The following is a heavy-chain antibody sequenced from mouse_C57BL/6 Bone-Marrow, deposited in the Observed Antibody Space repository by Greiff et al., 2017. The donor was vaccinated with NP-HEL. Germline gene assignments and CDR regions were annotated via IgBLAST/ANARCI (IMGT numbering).Heavy chain of an antibody. CDR2: IDPGNGDT. CDR1: GFNIKDDY. CDR3: TTRGRSNHVGAMDY. V-gene: IGHV14-4*01. D-gene: IGHD2-5*01. J-gene: IGHJ4*01. Sequence: EVKLMESGAELVRPGASVKLSCTASGFNIKDDYMHWVKQRPEQGLEWIGWIDPGNGDTEYASKFQGKATITADTASNTAYLQLSSLTSEDTAVYYCTTRGRSNHVGAMDYWGQGTSVTVSS.